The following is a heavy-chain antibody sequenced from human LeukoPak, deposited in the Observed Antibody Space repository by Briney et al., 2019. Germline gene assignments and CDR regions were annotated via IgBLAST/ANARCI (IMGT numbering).Heavy chain of an antibody. Sequence: ASVKVSCKASGYSFSSYGITWVRQAPGQGLEWLGWIITYSGKTYYAEKVQGRVSMTTDTSTSTAYMELRSLRSDDTAVYYCARDLVKDRRNWGNHGMDVWGQGTTVTVS. CDR3: ARDLVKDRRNWGNHGMDV. V-gene: IGHV1-18*01. J-gene: IGHJ6*02. CDR1: GYSFSSYG. D-gene: IGHD7-27*01. CDR2: IITYSGKT.